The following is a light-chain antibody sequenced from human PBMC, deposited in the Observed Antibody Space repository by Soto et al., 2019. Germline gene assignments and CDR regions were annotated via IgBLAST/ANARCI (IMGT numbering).Light chain of an antibody. CDR2: DAS. Sequence: EKVMTQSPATLAVSPGERATLSCRASQSVSSNLAWYQQKPGQAPRLLIYDASNRATGIPVRFSGSGSGTDYTLTVSSLEPEDFGMYYCQHYGASRWTFGQGTKVDIK. CDR1: QSVSSN. J-gene: IGKJ1*01. CDR3: QHYGASRWT. V-gene: IGKV3D-15*01.